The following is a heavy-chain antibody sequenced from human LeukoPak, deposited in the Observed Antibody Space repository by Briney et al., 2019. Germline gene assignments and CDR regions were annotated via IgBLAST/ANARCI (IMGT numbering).Heavy chain of an antibody. V-gene: IGHV1-8*01. Sequence: ASVKVSCKASGYTFTSYDINWVRQATGQGLEWMGWMNPNSGNTDYAQKFQGRVTMTRNTSISTAYMELSSLRSEDTAVYYCARGLSIAVAGKFPVGYWGQGTLVTVSS. CDR3: ARGLSIAVAGKFPVGY. CDR2: MNPNSGNT. J-gene: IGHJ4*02. D-gene: IGHD6-19*01. CDR1: GYTFTSYD.